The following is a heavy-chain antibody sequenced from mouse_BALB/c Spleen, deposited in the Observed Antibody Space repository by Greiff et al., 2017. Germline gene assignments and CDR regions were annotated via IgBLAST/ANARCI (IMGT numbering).Heavy chain of an antibody. CDR3: ARYYYGSSFDY. CDR1: GYTFTSYW. CDR2: INPSTGYT. Sequence: VKLVESGAELAKPGASVKMSCKASGYTFTSYWMHWVKQRPGQGLEWIGYINPSTGYTEYNQKFKDKATLTADKSSSTAYMQLSSLTSEDSAVYYCARYYYGSSFDYWGQGTTLTVSS. V-gene: IGHV1-7*01. J-gene: IGHJ2*01. D-gene: IGHD1-1*01.